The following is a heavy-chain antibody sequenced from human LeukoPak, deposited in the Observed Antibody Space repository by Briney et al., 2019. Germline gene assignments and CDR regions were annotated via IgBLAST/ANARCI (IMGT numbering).Heavy chain of an antibody. CDR2: IKQDGSEK. CDR3: ARDRPYYDYVWGSYSYEVHAFDI. D-gene: IGHD3-16*02. J-gene: IGHJ3*02. CDR1: GFTFSSYW. Sequence: GGSLRLSCAASGFTFSSYWMSWVRQAPVKGLEWVANIKQDGSEKYYVDSVKGRFTISRDNAKNSLYLQMNSLRAEDTAVYYCARDRPYYDYVWGSYSYEVHAFDIWGQGTMVTVSS. V-gene: IGHV3-7*01.